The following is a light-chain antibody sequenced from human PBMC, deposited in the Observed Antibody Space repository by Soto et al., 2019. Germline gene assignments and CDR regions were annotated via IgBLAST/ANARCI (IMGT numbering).Light chain of an antibody. CDR2: RNN. V-gene: IGLV1-47*01. Sequence: QSVLTQPPSVSGTPGPRVAISCSGSASNIGSNFVYWYQQLPGTAPRLLIYRNNERPSGVPDRFSTSKSGTSSSLAITGLRSEDEGHYYCASWDHTLAGRWVFGGGTKVTVL. CDR3: ASWDHTLAGRWV. CDR1: ASNIGSNF. J-gene: IGLJ3*02.